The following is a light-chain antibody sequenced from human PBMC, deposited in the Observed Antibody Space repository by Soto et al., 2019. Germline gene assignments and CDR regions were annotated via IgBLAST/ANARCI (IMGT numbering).Light chain of an antibody. V-gene: IGLV2-14*01. Sequence: QSVLTQPASVSGSPGQSIAISCTGTSGDGGGYDYVSWYQQHPDKAPKLMIYEVTKRPSWVSNRFSGSKSGNTASLTISGLHPEDEADYYCSSHPSGSTRVFGSGTKVTVL. J-gene: IGLJ1*01. CDR2: EVT. CDR1: SGDGGGYDY. CDR3: SSHPSGSTRV.